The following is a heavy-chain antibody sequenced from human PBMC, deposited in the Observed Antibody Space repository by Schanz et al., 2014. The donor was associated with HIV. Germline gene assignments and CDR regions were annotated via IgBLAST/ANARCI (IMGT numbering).Heavy chain of an antibody. CDR1: GFAFSNYA. J-gene: IGHJ4*02. V-gene: IGHV3-23*03. CDR2: ISYDGSRK. D-gene: IGHD3-22*01. CDR3: AKPEYDSRGNSQSHFDY. Sequence: EVQLVESGGGLVQPGGSLRLSCAASGFAFSNYAMSWVRQAPGKGLEWVAVISYDGSRKHFADSVKGRFTISRDNSKNTLYLQMTTLRIDDTAVYYCAKPEYDSRGNSQSHFDYWGQGTLVTVSS.